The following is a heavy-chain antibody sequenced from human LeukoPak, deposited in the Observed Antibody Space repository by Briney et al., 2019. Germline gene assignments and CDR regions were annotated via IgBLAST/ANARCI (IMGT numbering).Heavy chain of an antibody. CDR3: ARDRRVYDILTGYYSSLFDY. D-gene: IGHD3-9*01. J-gene: IGHJ4*02. V-gene: IGHV4-39*07. CDR2: IYYSGST. CDR1: GGSISSSSYY. Sequence: SETLSLTCTVSGGSISSSSYYWGWIRQPPGKGLEWIGSIYYSGSTYYNPSLKSRVTISVDTSKNQFSLKLSSVTAADTAVYYCARDRRVYDILTGYYSSLFDYWGQGTLVTVSS.